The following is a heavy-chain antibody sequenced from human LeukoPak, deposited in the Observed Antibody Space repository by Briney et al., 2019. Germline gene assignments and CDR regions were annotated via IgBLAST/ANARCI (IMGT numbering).Heavy chain of an antibody. CDR2: VNWNGDNT. V-gene: IGHV3-20*04. J-gene: IGHJ4*02. Sequence: GGSLRLSCGASGFSFDDFAMAWVRQAPGKGLEWVSGVNWNGDNTGYADSVKGRFTISRDNSKNTLYLQMNSLRAEDTAVYYCAKPPGGATNYWGQGTLVTVSS. CDR3: AKPPGGATNY. D-gene: IGHD1-26*01. CDR1: GFSFDDFA.